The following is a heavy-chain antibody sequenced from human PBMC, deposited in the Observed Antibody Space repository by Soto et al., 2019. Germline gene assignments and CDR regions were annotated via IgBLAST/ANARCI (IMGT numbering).Heavy chain of an antibody. Sequence: QVQLQQWGAGLLKPSETLSLTCAVYGGSFSGYYWSWIRQPPGKGLEWIGEINHSGSTNYNPSLRSRVTISVDTYKNQFSLKLSSVTAADTAVYYCARGSGTTLPFDYWGQGTLVTVSS. J-gene: IGHJ4*02. V-gene: IGHV4-34*01. CDR3: ARGSGTTLPFDY. CDR2: INHSGST. CDR1: GGSFSGYY. D-gene: IGHD4-17*01.